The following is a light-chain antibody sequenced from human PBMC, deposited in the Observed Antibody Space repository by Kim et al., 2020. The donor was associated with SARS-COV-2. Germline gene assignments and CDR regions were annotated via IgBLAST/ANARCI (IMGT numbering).Light chain of an antibody. Sequence: PVKAAPIACEGTNKDNTGVPWYQQKAGQAPVLVVTSDGDRPSGIPERFSGSNSRTTATLTISRVEAGDEADYYCQVWDSPGGQQVFGGGTQLTVL. CDR2: SDG. CDR1: NKDNTG. CDR3: QVWDSPGGQQV. V-gene: IGLV3-21*03. J-gene: IGLJ2*01.